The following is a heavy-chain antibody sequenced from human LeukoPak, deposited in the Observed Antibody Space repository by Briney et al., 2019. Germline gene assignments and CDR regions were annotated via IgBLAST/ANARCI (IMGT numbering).Heavy chain of an antibody. CDR1: GFTFSSYW. CDR2: IKQDGSEK. Sequence: GGSLRLSCAASGFTFSSYWMSWVRQAPGKGLEWVANIKQDGSEKYYVDSVQGRFNISRDNAKNSLYLQMNILRAEDTAVYYCARVAGGAYYYDSSGYYTYYYFDYWGQGTLVTVSS. V-gene: IGHV3-7*01. CDR3: ARVAGGAYYYDSSGYYTYYYFDY. D-gene: IGHD3-22*01. J-gene: IGHJ4*02.